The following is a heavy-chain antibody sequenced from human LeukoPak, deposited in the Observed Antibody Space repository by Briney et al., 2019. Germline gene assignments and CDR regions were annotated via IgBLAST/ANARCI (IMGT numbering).Heavy chain of an antibody. CDR3: ARQVIGVSFDY. CDR2: VNPSDGHT. CDR1: GYTFTNYF. Sequence: ASVKISCKASGYTFTNYFMHWVRQAPGQGLEWMGIVNPSDGHTTYAQSFQGRVSVTRDTSTNTVYMELSSLRSEDTAVYYCARQVIGVSFDYWGPGALVTVSS. D-gene: IGHD3-3*01. J-gene: IGHJ4*02. V-gene: IGHV1-46*01.